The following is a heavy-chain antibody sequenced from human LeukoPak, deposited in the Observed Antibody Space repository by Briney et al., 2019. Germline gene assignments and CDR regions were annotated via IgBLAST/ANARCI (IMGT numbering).Heavy chain of an antibody. CDR2: INSDGSST. CDR3: VRDNYGVDY. Sequence: GGSLRLSCAASGFTFSTYWRQWVRQAPGKGLVWVSHINSDGSSTTYADSVKGRFTTSRDNAKNTLYLQMNSLRAEDTAVYYCVRDNYGVDYWGQGTLVTVSS. J-gene: IGHJ4*02. D-gene: IGHD3-16*01. V-gene: IGHV3-74*03. CDR1: GFTFSTYW.